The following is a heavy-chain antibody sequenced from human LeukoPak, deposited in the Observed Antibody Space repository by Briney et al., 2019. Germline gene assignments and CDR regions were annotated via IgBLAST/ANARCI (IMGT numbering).Heavy chain of an antibody. CDR1: GGSISSSSYY. J-gene: IGHJ5*02. CDR3: ARVNLNRDYWFDP. V-gene: IGHV4-61*05. Sequence: SETLSLTCTVSGGSISSSSYYWGWIRQPPGKGLEWIGYIYYSGSTNYNPSLKSRVTISVDTSKNQFSLKLSSVTAADTAVYYCARVNLNRDYWFDPWGQGTLVTVSS. D-gene: IGHD1-14*01. CDR2: IYYSGST.